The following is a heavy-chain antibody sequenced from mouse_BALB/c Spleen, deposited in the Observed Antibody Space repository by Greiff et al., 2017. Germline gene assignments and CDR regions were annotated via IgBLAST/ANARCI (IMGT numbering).Heavy chain of an antibody. V-gene: IGHV1S22*01. CDR1: GYTFTSYW. CDR3: TRYHRYEKFDY. CDR2: IYPGSGST. Sequence: LQQPGSELVRPGASVKLSCKASGYTFTSYWMHWVKQRPGQGLEWIGNIYPGSGSTNYDEKFKSKATLTVDTSSSTAYMQLSSLTSEDSAVYYCTRYHRYEKFDYWGQGTTLTVSS. J-gene: IGHJ2*01. D-gene: IGHD2-14*01.